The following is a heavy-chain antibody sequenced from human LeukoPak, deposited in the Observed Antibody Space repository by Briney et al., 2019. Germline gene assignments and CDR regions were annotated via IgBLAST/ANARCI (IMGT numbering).Heavy chain of an antibody. J-gene: IGHJ3*02. CDR2: IYSGGTT. D-gene: IGHD2-21*01. Sequence: HPGGSLRLSCAASGFSVSSDYMSWVRQAPGKGLEWVSVIYSGGTTYYAYSVKDRFTMSTDNSRNTLYIEMKSLRAEDTAVYYCARGRFFGLLFDAFDICGQGTLVTVSS. CDR1: GFSVSSDY. V-gene: IGHV3-53*01. CDR3: ARGRFFGLLFDAFDI.